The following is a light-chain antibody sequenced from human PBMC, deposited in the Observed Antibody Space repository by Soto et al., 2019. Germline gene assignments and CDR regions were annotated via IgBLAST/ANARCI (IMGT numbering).Light chain of an antibody. CDR1: QTVSSSY. CDR3: QQFSSSGLT. V-gene: IGKV3-20*01. CDR2: GAS. J-gene: IGKJ4*01. Sequence: EIVLTQSPGTLSLSPGERATLSCRASQTVSSSYLAWDQQKPGQAPKLLIYGASSRATGIPDRFSGSGSGADVTLIITRPETEDFAVYYCQQFSSSGLTFGGGTKVEIK.